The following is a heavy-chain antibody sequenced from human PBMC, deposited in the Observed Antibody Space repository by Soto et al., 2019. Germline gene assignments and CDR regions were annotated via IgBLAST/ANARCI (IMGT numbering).Heavy chain of an antibody. D-gene: IGHD2-2*01. J-gene: IGHJ4*02. CDR2: IYWDDDK. V-gene: IGHV2-5*02. CDR1: GFSLSTSGVG. CDR3: AHRQSVVVPAATYPPIEY. Sequence: QITLKESGPTLVKPTQTLTLTCTFSGFSLSTSGVGVGWIRQPPGKALEWLALIYWDDDKRYSPSLQSRLPITPTISQTQSVLPMTNMDRVHTATYSAAHRQSVVVPAATYPPIEYWGQGTLVTVSS.